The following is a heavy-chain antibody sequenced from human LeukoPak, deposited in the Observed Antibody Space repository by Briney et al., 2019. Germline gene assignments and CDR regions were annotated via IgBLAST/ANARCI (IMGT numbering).Heavy chain of an antibody. CDR3: ARVDTVMAYYFDL. Sequence: GGSLRLSCAASGFTVSTNCVTWVRQAPGKGLEWVSTIYSGGTTYYADSVMGRFTISRHNSRNTLYLQMNSLRAEDTAVYYCARVDTVMAYYFDLWGQGTLVTVSS. J-gene: IGHJ4*02. CDR1: GFTVSTNC. D-gene: IGHD5-18*01. V-gene: IGHV3-53*04. CDR2: IYSGGTT.